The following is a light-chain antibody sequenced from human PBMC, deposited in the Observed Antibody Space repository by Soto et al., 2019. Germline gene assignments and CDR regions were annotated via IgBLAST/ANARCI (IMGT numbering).Light chain of an antibody. CDR2: DAS. J-gene: IGKJ1*01. CDR1: QSVSTY. CDR3: QQRTEWPPT. V-gene: IGKV3-11*01. Sequence: EIVLTQSPATLALSPGERATLSCRASQSVSTYLAWYQQKPGQAPRLLIYDASNTATAIPARLSGSGSGTDFTLAISSLEPEDFAVYYCQQRTEWPPTFGQGTKVEIK.